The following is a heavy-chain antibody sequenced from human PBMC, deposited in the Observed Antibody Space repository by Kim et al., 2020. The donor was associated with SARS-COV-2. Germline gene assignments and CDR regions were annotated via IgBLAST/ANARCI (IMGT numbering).Heavy chain of an antibody. V-gene: IGHV4-34*01. D-gene: IGHD3-10*01. CDR2: INHSGST. Sequence: SETLSLTCAVYGGSFSGYYWSWIRQPPGKGLEWIGEINHSGSTNCNPSLKSRVTISVDTSKNQFSLKLSSVTAADTAVYYCARGSRITMVRGVKAFDYWGQGTLVTVSS. J-gene: IGHJ4*02. CDR3: ARGSRITMVRGVKAFDY. CDR1: GGSFSGYY.